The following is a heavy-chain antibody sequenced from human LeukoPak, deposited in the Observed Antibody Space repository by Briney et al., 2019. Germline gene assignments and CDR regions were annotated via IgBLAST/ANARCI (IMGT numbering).Heavy chain of an antibody. J-gene: IGHJ4*02. D-gene: IGHD3-16*01. Sequence: GASVKVSCRASGYTFTTYYIHWVRQAPGQGLEWMGMIDPNSAATTYAQEFQGRVTMTGDTSASTVYMDLSSLRSEDTAVYYCARSLIRGGSYYLDYWGQGTLVTVSS. CDR3: ARSLIRGGSYYLDY. CDR1: GYTFTTYY. V-gene: IGHV1-46*01. CDR2: IDPNSAAT.